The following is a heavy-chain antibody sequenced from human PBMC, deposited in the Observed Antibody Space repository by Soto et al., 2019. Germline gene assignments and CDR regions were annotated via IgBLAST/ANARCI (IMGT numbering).Heavy chain of an antibody. CDR1: GGTFSSYA. J-gene: IGHJ6*02. CDR2: IIPIFGTA. Sequence: QVQLVQSGAEVKKPGSSVKVSCKASGGTFSSYAITWVRQSPGQGLEWMGGIIPIFGTADYAQKFKGRVTITADESTSTAYMELSSLRSEDTAVYYCASPVATVYYYYGMDVWGQGTTVTVSS. D-gene: IGHD2-21*02. V-gene: IGHV1-69*12. CDR3: ASPVATVYYYYGMDV.